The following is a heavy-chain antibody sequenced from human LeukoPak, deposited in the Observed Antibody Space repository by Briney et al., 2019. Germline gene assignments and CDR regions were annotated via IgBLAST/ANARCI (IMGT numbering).Heavy chain of an antibody. CDR1: GFTFSTYA. J-gene: IGHJ4*02. CDR3: ARDHYDYVWGSYRRYYFDY. D-gene: IGHD3-16*02. Sequence: PGGSLRLSCAASGFTFSTYAIHWVRQAPGQGLEWVADISYDGSNKYYADSVKGRFTISRDNSKNTLHLQMNSLSAEDTAVYYCARDHYDYVWGSYRRYYFDYWGQGTLVTVSS. CDR2: ISYDGSNK. V-gene: IGHV3-30*04.